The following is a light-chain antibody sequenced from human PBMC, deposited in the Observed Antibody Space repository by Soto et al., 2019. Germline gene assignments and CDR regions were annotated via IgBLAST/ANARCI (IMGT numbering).Light chain of an antibody. CDR1: QRITTY. Sequence: IHMTQSPSSLSASVGDRVTISCRASQRITTYLNWYQQKQGEAPKLLISTSGTLQRGVPSRFSGSGSGTAFTHTITSLQRADFATYFCQQTYITPYTFGQGTQLEIK. CDR3: QQTYITPYT. CDR2: TSG. V-gene: IGKV1-39*01. J-gene: IGKJ2*01.